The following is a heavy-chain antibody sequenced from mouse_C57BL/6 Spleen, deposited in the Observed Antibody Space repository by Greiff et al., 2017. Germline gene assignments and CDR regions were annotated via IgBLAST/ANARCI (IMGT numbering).Heavy chain of an antibody. D-gene: IGHD4-1*01. CDR2: ISYDGSN. CDR3: ARERLGELDY. Sequence: EVQLQQSGPGLVKPSQSLSLTCSVTGYSITSGYYWNWIRQFPGNKLEWMGYISYDGSNNYNPSLKNRISITRDTSKNQFFLKLNSVTTEDTATYYCARERLGELDYWGQGATLTVSS. V-gene: IGHV3-6*01. J-gene: IGHJ2*01. CDR1: GYSITSGYY.